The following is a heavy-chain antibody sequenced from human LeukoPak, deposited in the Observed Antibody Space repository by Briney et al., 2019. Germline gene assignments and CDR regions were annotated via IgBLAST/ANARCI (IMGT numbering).Heavy chain of an antibody. CDR3: AKGLPYYFDY. CDR1: GFTFSNYV. Sequence: GGSLRLSCAASGFTFSNYVMRWVRQAPGKGLQWVSTITGSGGGTYYADAVKGRFTISRDNSNNALYLQMNSLRVDDTAVYYCAKGLPYYFDYWGQGSLVTVSS. CDR2: ITGSGGGT. V-gene: IGHV3-23*01. J-gene: IGHJ4*02.